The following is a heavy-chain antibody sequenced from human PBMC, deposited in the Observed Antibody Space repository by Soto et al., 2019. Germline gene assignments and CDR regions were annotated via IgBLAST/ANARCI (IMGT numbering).Heavy chain of an antibody. Sequence: EVQLVESGGGLVKPGGSLRLSCAASGFTFSSYSMNWVRQAPGKGLEWVSSISSSSSYIYYADSVKGRFTISRDNAKNSQYLQMNSLRAEDTAVYYCARDSQGGCDYVVSAWYFDLWGRGTLVTVSS. CDR3: ARDSQGGCDYVVSAWYFDL. CDR1: GFTFSSYS. CDR2: ISSSSSYI. V-gene: IGHV3-21*01. J-gene: IGHJ2*01. D-gene: IGHD4-17*01.